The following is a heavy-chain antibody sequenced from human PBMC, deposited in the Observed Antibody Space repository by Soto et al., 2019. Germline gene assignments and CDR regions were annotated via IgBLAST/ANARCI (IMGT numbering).Heavy chain of an antibody. D-gene: IGHD6-13*01. CDR3: AKVIAAAGTGYWFDP. CDR1: GFTFSSYA. Sequence: EVQLLESGGGLVQPGGSLRLSCAACGFTFSSYAVSWVRQAPGKGLEWVSAISGSGGSTYYADSVKGRFTISRDNSKNTLYLQMNSLRAEDTAGYYCAKVIAAAGTGYWFDPWGQGTLVTVSS. V-gene: IGHV3-23*01. J-gene: IGHJ5*02. CDR2: ISGSGGST.